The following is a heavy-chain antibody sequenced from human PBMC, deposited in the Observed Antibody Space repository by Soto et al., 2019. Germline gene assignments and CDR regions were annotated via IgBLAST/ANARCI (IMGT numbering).Heavy chain of an antibody. Sequence: ASVKVSCKASGFRLTKFFLHWVRQAPGQGLEWMGTIFPGGGGPQYAQRFRGRLTVTRDTSTSTLYMDLTSLSSEDTAVYYCVKEGNPACGGGSCYSFEDWGKGTLVTSSS. D-gene: IGHD2-15*01. J-gene: IGHJ4*02. CDR3: VKEGNPACGGGSCYSFED. CDR2: IFPGGGGP. V-gene: IGHV1-46*01. CDR1: GFRLTKFF.